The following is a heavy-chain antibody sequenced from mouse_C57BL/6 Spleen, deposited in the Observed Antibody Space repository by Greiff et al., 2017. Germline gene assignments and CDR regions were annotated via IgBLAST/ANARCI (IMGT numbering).Heavy chain of an antibody. CDR1: GFSLTSYG. CDR2: IWSGGST. Sequence: VKLVESGPGLVQPSQSLSITCTVSGFSLTSYGVHWVRQSPGKGLEWLGVIWSGGSTDYNAAFISRLSISKDNSKSQVFFKMNSLQADDTAIYYCARNKNYDAGRYFDVWGTGTTVTVSS. V-gene: IGHV2-2*01. D-gene: IGHD2-4*01. CDR3: ARNKNYDAGRYFDV. J-gene: IGHJ1*03.